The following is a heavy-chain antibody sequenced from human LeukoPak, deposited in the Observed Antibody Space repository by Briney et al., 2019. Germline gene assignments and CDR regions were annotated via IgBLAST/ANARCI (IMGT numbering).Heavy chain of an antibody. D-gene: IGHD3-22*01. J-gene: IGHJ3*02. Sequence: SQTLSLTCAISGDSVSSNSAAWNWIRQSPSRGLEWLGRTYYRSRWYNDYPLSVKSRITIKPDTSKNQFSLKLRSVTAADTAVYYCARPYYYDSSGYYYDAFDIWGQGTMVTVSS. CDR3: ARPYYYDSSGYYYDAFDI. V-gene: IGHV6-1*01. CDR1: GDSVSSNSAA. CDR2: TYYRSRWYN.